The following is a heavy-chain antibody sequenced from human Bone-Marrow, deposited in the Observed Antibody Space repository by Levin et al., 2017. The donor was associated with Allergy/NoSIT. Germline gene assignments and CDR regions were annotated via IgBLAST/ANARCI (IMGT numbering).Heavy chain of an antibody. D-gene: IGHD3-10*01. V-gene: IGHV5-51*01. CDR1: GYSFTSYW. CDR2: INPADSDT. CDR3: ARHGTSGAYFEY. Sequence: GESLKISCKGSGYSFTSYWIGWVRQMPGKGLEWMTVINPADSDTRYSPSFQGQVTISADKSISTAYLEWRSLTASDSAIYYCARHGTSGAYFEYWGQGTLVTVSS. J-gene: IGHJ4*02.